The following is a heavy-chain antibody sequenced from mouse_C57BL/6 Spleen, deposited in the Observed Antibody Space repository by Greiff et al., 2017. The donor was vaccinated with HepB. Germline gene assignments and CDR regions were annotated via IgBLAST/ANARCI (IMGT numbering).Heavy chain of an antibody. CDR2: ILPGSGST. CDR3: ARKEGYDYDAWFAY. J-gene: IGHJ3*01. CDR1: GYTFTGYW. D-gene: IGHD2-4*01. V-gene: IGHV1-9*01. Sequence: VQLQQSGAELMKPGASVKLSCKATGYTFTGYWIEWVNQRPGHGLEWIGEILPGSGSTNYNEKFKGKATFTADTSSNTAYMQLSCLTTEDSAIYCCARKEGYDYDAWFAYWGQGTLVTVSA.